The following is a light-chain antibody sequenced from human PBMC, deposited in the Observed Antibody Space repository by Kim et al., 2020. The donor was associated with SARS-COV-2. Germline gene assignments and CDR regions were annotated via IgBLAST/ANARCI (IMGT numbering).Light chain of an antibody. CDR1: QSIGSS. J-gene: IGKJ2*01. CDR2: YVS. Sequence: VTPKEKVTMNCRASQSIGSSLNRYQQKPDQSPKLLIKYVSQSSSGGPSRFSGSGYRADFTLTINSLEAEDAAVYYCHQTNSLRYTFGQGNKLEI. V-gene: IGKV6D-21*02. CDR3: HQTNSLRYT.